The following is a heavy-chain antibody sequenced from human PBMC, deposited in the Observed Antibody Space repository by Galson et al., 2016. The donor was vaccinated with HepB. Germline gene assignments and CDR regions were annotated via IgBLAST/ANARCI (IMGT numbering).Heavy chain of an antibody. D-gene: IGHD6-13*01. Sequence: PALVKPTQTLTLTCTFSEFSLSTSGMRVSWVRQPPGKALEWLALIYWDDDTRYSPSLKSRLTITKDTSKNQVVLTMTTVDPVDTATYHCAHLAAAGGIYFDYWGQGTLVTVSS. CDR1: EFSLSTSGMR. CDR2: IYWDDDT. CDR3: AHLAAAGGIYFDY. V-gene: IGHV2-5*08. J-gene: IGHJ4*02.